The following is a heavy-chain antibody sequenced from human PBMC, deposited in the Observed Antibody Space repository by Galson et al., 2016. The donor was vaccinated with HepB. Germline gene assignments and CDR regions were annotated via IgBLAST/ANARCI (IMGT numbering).Heavy chain of an antibody. CDR2: INAGNGNA. CDR3: ARDRDGDYPYYYYVMDV. Sequence: SVKVSCKASGYTINKYGMHWVRQAPGQRLEWMGWINAGNGNARYSQKFQDRVTINRDTSANTAYMELRSLRSEDTAVYYCARDRDGDYPYYYYVMDVWGQGTTVTVSS. J-gene: IGHJ6*02. CDR1: GYTINKYG. D-gene: IGHD4-17*01. V-gene: IGHV1-3*01.